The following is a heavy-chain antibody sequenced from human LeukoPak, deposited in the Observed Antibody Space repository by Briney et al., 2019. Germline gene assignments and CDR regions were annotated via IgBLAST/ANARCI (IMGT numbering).Heavy chain of an antibody. V-gene: IGHV5-51*01. J-gene: IGHJ6*03. CDR3: AILAYCSNNVGYSYYYYSVDG. CDR1: GYTFSSYW. D-gene: IGHD2-8*01. Sequence: GETLKISCKGSGYTFSSYWIGWVRQMPGKDLEWMGIIYPDDSDTRYNPSFQGRLTTSADKSIRNAYLQWSSRQTADTIMLYYAILAYCSNNVGYSYYYYSVDGWGKGSTVSVSS. CDR2: IYPDDSDT.